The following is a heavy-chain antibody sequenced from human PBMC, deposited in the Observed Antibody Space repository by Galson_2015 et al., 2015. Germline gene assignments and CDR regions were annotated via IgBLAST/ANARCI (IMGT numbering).Heavy chain of an antibody. CDR3: ARETSATGYGDH. D-gene: IGHD5-12*01. V-gene: IGHV1-46*01. CDR2: VTPGSGAT. Sequence: SVKVSCEASGYTFSNYHIHWVRQAPGQGLEWMGIVTPGSGATSYAEKFQGRVIMTGEMYTTTAFLELSSLRSDATDLYYCARETSATGYGDHWGQGTLVTVSS. J-gene: IGHJ4*02. CDR1: GYTFSNYH.